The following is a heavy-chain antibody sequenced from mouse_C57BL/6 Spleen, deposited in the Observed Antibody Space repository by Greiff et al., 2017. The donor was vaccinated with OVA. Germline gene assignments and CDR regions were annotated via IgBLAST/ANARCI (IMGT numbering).Heavy chain of an antibody. V-gene: IGHV5-9-1*02. CDR3: TREGYNGSSDY. Sequence: EVKLMESGEGLVKPGGSLKLSCAASGFTFSSYAMSWVRQTPEKRLEWVAYISSGGDYIYYADTVKGRFTISRDNARNTLYLQMSSLKSEETAMYYWTREGYNGSSDYWGQGTLVTVSS. J-gene: IGHJ3*01. D-gene: IGHD1-1*01. CDR1: GFTFSSYA. CDR2: ISSGGDYI.